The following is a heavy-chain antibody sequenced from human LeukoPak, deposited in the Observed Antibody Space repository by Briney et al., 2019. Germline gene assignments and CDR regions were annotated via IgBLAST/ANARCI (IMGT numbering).Heavy chain of an antibody. D-gene: IGHD6-19*01. CDR3: ARDAPSRAVAGGIDY. Sequence: SETLSLTCAVYGGSFIDYYWSWIRQPPGKGLEWIGEINHSGFTNYNPSLKSRVTISVDSSTNQFSLKLTSVTAADTAVYYCARDAPSRAVAGGIDYWGQGTLVTVSS. J-gene: IGHJ4*02. V-gene: IGHV4-34*01. CDR2: INHSGFT. CDR1: GGSFIDYY.